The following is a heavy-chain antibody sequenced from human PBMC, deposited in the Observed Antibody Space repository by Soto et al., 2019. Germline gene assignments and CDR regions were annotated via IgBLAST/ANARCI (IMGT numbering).Heavy chain of an antibody. CDR3: AKGSSGWYERFDY. CDR1: GFTFSSYA. V-gene: IGHV3-23*01. J-gene: IGHJ4*02. D-gene: IGHD6-19*01. CDR2: ISGSGDST. Sequence: EVQLLESGGGLVQPGGSLRLSCAASGFTFSSYAMSWVRQAPGKGLEWVSAISGSGDSTYYADSVKGRFTISRDNSKNTLYLQMNSLRAEDTAVYYCAKGSSGWYERFDYWGQGTLVTVSS.